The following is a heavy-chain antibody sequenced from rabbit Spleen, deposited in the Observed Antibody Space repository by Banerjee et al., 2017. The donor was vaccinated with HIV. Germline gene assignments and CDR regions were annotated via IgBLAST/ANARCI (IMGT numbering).Heavy chain of an antibody. Sequence: QQLVESGGGLVKPGASLTLTCKASGIDFSSGYDMCWVRQAPGKGLEWIACIYTGSSGSTYYATWAKGRFTISKTSSTTVTLQMTSLTAADTATYFCARSSGSSVYAKLWGPGTLVTVS. J-gene: IGHJ6*01. CDR3: ARSSGSSVYAKL. CDR1: GIDFSSGYD. V-gene: IGHV1S40*01. CDR2: IYTGSSGST. D-gene: IGHD1-1*01.